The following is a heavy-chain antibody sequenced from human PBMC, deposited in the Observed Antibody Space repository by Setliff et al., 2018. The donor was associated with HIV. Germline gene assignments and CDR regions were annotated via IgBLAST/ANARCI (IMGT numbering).Heavy chain of an antibody. CDR3: ARGGTSSNWFDP. CDR1: GGSISSNNW. V-gene: IGHV4-4*02. J-gene: IGHJ5*02. CDR2: IYHSGST. Sequence: PSETLSLTCAVSGGSISSNNWWSWVRQPPGKGLEWIGEIYHSGSTNYNPSLKSRVSMSLDTSKNQFSLKLTSVTAADTAVYYCARGGTSSNWFDPWGQGTLVTVPS. D-gene: IGHD1-26*01.